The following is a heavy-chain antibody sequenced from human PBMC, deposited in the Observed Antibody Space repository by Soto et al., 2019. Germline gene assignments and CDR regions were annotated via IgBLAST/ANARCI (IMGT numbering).Heavy chain of an antibody. CDR3: AKRPYCSGGSCYTSSGPFDS. CDR1: GFTFSSYV. Sequence: GGSLRLCCAASGFTFSSYVMHWVRQAPGKGLEWVAVISYDGSNKYYADSVKGRFTISRDNSKNTLYLQMNSLRAEDTAVYYCAKRPYCSGGSCYTSSGPFDSWGQGTLVTVSS. V-gene: IGHV3-30*18. D-gene: IGHD2-15*01. CDR2: ISYDGSNK. J-gene: IGHJ4*02.